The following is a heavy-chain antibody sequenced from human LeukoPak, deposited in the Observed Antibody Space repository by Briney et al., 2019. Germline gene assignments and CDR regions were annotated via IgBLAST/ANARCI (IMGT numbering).Heavy chain of an antibody. D-gene: IGHD3-16*02. J-gene: IGHJ4*02. V-gene: IGHV3-7*04. Sequence: PGGSLRLSCAASGFTFSTYYMSWVRQAPGKGLEWVANIKQNGGEKYYVDSVKGRFTISRDNAKNSLYLQMNSLRAEDTAVYYCARVTYDYVWGSYRTPFDYWGQGTLVTVSS. CDR2: IKQNGGEK. CDR1: GFTFSTYY. CDR3: ARVTYDYVWGSYRTPFDY.